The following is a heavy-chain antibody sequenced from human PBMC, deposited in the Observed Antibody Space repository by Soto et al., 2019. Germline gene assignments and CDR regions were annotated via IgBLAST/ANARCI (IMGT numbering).Heavy chain of an antibody. Sequence: EVQVVESGGGLVQPGGSLRLSCSFTSRRFGINWFRQAPGRGLGWVASISSGGDYIKYADSVKGRFTIPRDNAKNSVSLQMNSLRVDDTAIYFCTRDQGGSYDSWFDPWGQGTLVTVSS. V-gene: IGHV3-21*01. D-gene: IGHD1-26*01. CDR3: TRDQGGSYDSWFDP. J-gene: IGHJ5*02. CDR1: FTSRRFG. CDR2: ISSGGDYI.